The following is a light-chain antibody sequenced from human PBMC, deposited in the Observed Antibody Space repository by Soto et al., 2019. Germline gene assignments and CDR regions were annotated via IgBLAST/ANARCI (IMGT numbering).Light chain of an antibody. V-gene: IGKV1-5*01. CDR3: QQYNSYSLFT. J-gene: IGKJ3*01. CDR2: DAS. CDR1: QSISSW. Sequence: DIQMTQSPSTLSASVGDRVTITCRASQSISSWLAWYQQKPGKAPKLLIYDASSLESGVPSRFSGRGSGTEFTLTISSLQPDDFATYSCQQYNSYSLFTFGPGTKVDIK.